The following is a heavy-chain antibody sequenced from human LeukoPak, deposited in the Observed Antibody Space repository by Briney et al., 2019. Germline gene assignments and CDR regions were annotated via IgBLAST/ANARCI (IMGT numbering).Heavy chain of an antibody. Sequence: ASVKVSCKASGYTFTNYYMHWLRQAPGQGLEWVGVFNPSGGSTSYAQKFQGRVTMTRDTSTSTVYMELSSLRSEDTAVYYCAGGAGIYYYYMDVWGKGTTVTVSS. J-gene: IGHJ6*03. CDR3: AGGAGIYYYYMDV. CDR1: GYTFTNYY. V-gene: IGHV1-46*01. D-gene: IGHD6-19*01. CDR2: FNPSGGST.